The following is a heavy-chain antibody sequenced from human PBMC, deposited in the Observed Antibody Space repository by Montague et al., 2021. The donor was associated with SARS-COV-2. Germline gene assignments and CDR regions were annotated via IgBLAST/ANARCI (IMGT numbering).Heavy chain of an antibody. Sequence: SLRLSCAASIFPFSSYCMTSVRQAPGKGLEWLAHISLHGSVKHPVGSVTGRYNIARDNAENSLYLQLNSLRCDDRAVYYCARSPVVPKYNYGLDVWGQGTMGSVAS. CDR2: ISLHGSVK. CDR1: IFPFSSYC. CDR3: ARSPVVPKYNYGLDV. V-gene: IGHV3-7*05. J-gene: IGHJ6*02. D-gene: IGHD2-15*01.